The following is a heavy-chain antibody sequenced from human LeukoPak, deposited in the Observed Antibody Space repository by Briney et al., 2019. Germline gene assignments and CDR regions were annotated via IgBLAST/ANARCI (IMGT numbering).Heavy chain of an antibody. D-gene: IGHD3-3*01. CDR1: GFTFSSNY. V-gene: IGHV3-53*01. CDR2: IYSGGST. CDR3: ARASFWSGQGLYYYGMDV. J-gene: IGHJ6*02. Sequence: GGSLRLSCAASGFTFSSNYMSWVRQAPGQGLEWGSVIYSGGSTYYPDSVTGRFTISRDNSKNTLYLQMNSLRAEDTAVYYCARASFWSGQGLYYYGMDVWGQGTTVPSP.